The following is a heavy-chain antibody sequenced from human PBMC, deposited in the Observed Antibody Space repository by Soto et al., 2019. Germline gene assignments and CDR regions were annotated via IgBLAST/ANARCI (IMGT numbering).Heavy chain of an antibody. J-gene: IGHJ5*01. CDR2: IYYSGNT. CDR1: GCSISHHY. Sequence: SETLSLTCTVSGCSISHHYWSWIRQPPGKRLEWIGYIYYSGNTKYNPSLESRVTISVDTSKNQFSLKLSSVTAADTALYYYARGFYDSSGYSSPFDSWGQGTQVTVSS. CDR3: ARGFYDSSGYSSPFDS. V-gene: IGHV4-59*11. D-gene: IGHD3-22*01.